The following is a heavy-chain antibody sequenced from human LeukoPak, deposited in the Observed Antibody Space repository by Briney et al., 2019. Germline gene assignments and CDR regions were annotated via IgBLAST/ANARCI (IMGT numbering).Heavy chain of an antibody. CDR2: ISSSSSYI. Sequence: GGSLRLSCAASGFTFSSYSMNWVRQAPGKGLEWVSSISSSSSYIYYADSVKGRFTISRDNAKNSLYLQMNSLRAEDTAEYYCASDGGRYYDSSGYFTGDYWGQGTLVTVSS. V-gene: IGHV3-21*01. D-gene: IGHD3-22*01. CDR1: GFTFSSYS. CDR3: ASDGGRYYDSSGYFTGDY. J-gene: IGHJ4*02.